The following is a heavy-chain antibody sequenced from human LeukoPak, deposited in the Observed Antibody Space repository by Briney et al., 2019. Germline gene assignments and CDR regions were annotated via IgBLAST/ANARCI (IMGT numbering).Heavy chain of an antibody. CDR2: ISAYNGNT. CDR3: ARSAYYYYYMDV. CDR1: GYTFTIYG. Sequence: GASAKVSCKASGYTFTIYGISWVRQAPGQGLEWMGWISAYNGNTNYAQKLQGRVTMTTDTSTSTAYMELRSLRSDDTAVYYCARSAYYYYYMDVWGKGTTVTVSS. V-gene: IGHV1-18*01. J-gene: IGHJ6*03.